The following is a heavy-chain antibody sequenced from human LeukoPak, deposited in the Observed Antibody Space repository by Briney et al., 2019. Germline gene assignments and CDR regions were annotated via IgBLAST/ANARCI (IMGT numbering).Heavy chain of an antibody. J-gene: IGHJ5*02. CDR3: ACSEIQYFNWSPGDCFDP. V-gene: IGHV4-30-4*08. D-gene: IGHD3-9*01. CDR2: IYYSGRT. Sequence: LRLSCAASGFTFSSYEMNWIRQPPGKGLEWIGYIYYSGRTYYNPSLKSRVTISVDTSKNQFSLKLSSVTAAHTAVYYCACSEIQYFNWSPGDCFDPWGQGTLVTVSS. CDR1: GFTFSSYEMN.